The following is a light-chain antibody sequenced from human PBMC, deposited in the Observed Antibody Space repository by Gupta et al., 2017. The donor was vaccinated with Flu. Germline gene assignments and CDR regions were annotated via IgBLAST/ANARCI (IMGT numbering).Light chain of an antibody. CDR2: AAS. CDR3: LQDGDSHYT. V-gene: IGKV3-20*01. Sequence: EVVLTQSPGTLSLSPGERATLSCRASQSVTSTYLTWYQQKPGQAPRPLIYAASTRATGIPDRFSGSGSGTDFTLTINRLEPEDFAIYYCLQDGDSHYTFGQGTKLEIK. CDR1: QSVTSTY. J-gene: IGKJ2*01.